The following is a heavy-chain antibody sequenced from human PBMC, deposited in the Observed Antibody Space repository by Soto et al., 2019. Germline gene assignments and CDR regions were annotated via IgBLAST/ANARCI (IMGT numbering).Heavy chain of an antibody. J-gene: IGHJ6*02. CDR1: GGAFSNYA. V-gene: IGHV1-69*13. CDR3: AREMPSTAAAYFYYGLDV. Sequence: ASVKVSCKASGGAFSNYAIYWVRQAPGQGLEWLGAIVPVFPSVYYAPKFQGRLTITADASTNTVYMMLTSLKSEDTAVYYCAREMPSTAAAYFYYGLDVWGQGTSVTVSS. CDR2: IVPVFPSV. D-gene: IGHD6-13*01.